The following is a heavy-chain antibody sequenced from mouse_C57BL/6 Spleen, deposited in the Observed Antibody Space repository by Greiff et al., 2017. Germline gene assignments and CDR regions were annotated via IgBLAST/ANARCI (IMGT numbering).Heavy chain of an antibody. V-gene: IGHV5-17*01. J-gene: IGHJ2*01. CDR2: ISPGSSTI. CDR3: ARRRIYAVYFDY. CDR1: GFTFSDYG. Sequence: EVQRLQSGGGLVKPGASLKLSCAASGFTFSDYGMHWVRQAPEKGLEWVAYISPGSSTIYYADTVKGRCTLPRDNAKTTLFLQMTRLRSEDTAVDYCARRRIYAVYFDYWGQGTTLTVSS. D-gene: IGHD1-3*01.